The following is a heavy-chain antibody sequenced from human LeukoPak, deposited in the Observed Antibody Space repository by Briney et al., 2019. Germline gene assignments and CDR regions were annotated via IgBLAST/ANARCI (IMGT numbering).Heavy chain of an antibody. CDR3: ARAGLRVVIYYMDV. CDR1: GFTFSSYW. J-gene: IGHJ6*03. Sequence: GGSLRLSCAASGFTFSSYWMSWVRQAPGKGLEWVANIKQDGSEKYYVDSVKGRFTISRDNAKNSLYLQMNSLRAEDTAVYYCARAGLRVVIYYMDVWGKGTTVTVSS. D-gene: IGHD3-3*01. CDR2: IKQDGSEK. V-gene: IGHV3-7*01.